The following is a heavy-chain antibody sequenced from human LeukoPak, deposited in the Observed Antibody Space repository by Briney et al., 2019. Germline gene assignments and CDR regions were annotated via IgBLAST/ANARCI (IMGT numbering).Heavy chain of an antibody. CDR2: ICNSRSNK. V-gene: IGHV3-30*03. CDR1: GFTFSSYG. Sequence: PGKSLRLSCAASGFTFSSYGMHWVRQAPGKGLEWVAVICNSRSNKYYADSVKGRFTISRDNSKNTLYLQMNSLRAEDTAVYYCATPDRVRYCSGGSCYREYFFDYWGQGTLVAVS. J-gene: IGHJ4*02. D-gene: IGHD2-15*01. CDR3: ATPDRVRYCSGGSCYREYFFDY.